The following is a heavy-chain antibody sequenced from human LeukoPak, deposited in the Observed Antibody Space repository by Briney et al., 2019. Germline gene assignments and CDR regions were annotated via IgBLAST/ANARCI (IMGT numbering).Heavy chain of an antibody. CDR1: GFTFSSYG. V-gene: IGHV3-33*06. CDR2: IWYDGSNK. CDR3: AKDLSNDFWSGYFDY. D-gene: IGHD3-3*01. Sequence: AGGSLRLSCAASGFTFSSYGMHWVRQAPGKGLEWVAVIWYDGSNKYYAASVKGRFTISRDNSKNTLYLQMNSLRAEDTAVYYCAKDLSNDFWSGYFDYWGQGTLVTVSS. J-gene: IGHJ4*02.